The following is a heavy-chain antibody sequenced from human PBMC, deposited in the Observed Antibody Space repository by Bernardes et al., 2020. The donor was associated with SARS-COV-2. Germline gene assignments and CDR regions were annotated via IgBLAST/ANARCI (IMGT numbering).Heavy chain of an antibody. J-gene: IGHJ4*02. V-gene: IGHV1-8*01. D-gene: IGHD6-13*01. Sequence: ASVKDSCKASGYTFTSYDINWVRQATGQGLEWMGWMNPNSGNTGYAQKFQGRVTMTRNTSISTAYMELSSLRSEDTAVYYCARSPAWDYSSNWYAFDYWGQGTQVTGSS. CDR2: MNPNSGNT. CDR3: ARSPAWDYSSNWYAFDY. CDR1: GYTFTSYD.